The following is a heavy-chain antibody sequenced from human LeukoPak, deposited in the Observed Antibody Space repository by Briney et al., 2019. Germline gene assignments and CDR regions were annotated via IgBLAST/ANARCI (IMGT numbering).Heavy chain of an antibody. D-gene: IGHD2-15*01. J-gene: IGHJ4*02. CDR3: AREDGYCSGGNCYSYFDS. CDR2: ISYDGSNK. CDR1: GFTFSSYG. V-gene: IGHV3-30*03. Sequence: TGGSLRLSCAASGFTFSSYGMHWVRQAPGKGLEWVAFISYDGSNKYYPDSVKGRFTITRDNTRNSLFLQMYSLRAEDTAVYFCAREDGYCSGGNCYSYFDSWGQGTLVTVSS.